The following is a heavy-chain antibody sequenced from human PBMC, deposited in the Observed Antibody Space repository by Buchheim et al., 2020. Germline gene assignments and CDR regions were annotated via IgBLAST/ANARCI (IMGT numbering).Heavy chain of an antibody. J-gene: IGHJ4*02. D-gene: IGHD3-22*01. CDR2: ISGSGGST. CDR3: AKDPGSTYYYDSSGYLDY. Sequence: EVQLLESGGGLVQPGWSLRLSCAASGFTFSSYAMSWVRQAPGKGLEWVSAISGSGGSTYYADSVQGRFTISRDNSKNTLYLQMNSLRAEDTAVYYCAKDPGSTYYYDSSGYLDYWGQGTL. CDR1: GFTFSSYA. V-gene: IGHV3-23*01.